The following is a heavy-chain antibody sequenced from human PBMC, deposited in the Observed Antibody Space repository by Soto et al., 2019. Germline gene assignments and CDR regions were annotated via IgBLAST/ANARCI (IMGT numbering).Heavy chain of an antibody. CDR2: ISGGGGST. CDR1: GFTFSSYA. CDR3: AKYRSRIVGATDY. D-gene: IGHD1-26*01. Sequence: EVQLLESGGGLVQPGGSLRLSCAASGFTFSSYAMSWVRQAPGKGLEWVSAISGGGGSTYYADSVKGRFTISRDNSKNTLYLQMNSLRAEDTAVYYCAKYRSRIVGATDYWGQGTLVTVSS. J-gene: IGHJ4*02. V-gene: IGHV3-23*01.